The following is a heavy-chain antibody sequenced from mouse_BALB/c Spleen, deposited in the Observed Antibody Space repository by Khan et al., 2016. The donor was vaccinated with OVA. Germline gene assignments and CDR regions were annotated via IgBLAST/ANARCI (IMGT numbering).Heavy chain of an antibody. V-gene: IGHV2-6-5*01. CDR1: GFSLTDYA. Sequence: QVQLKESGPGLVVPSQSLSITCTVSGFSLTDYAVSWIRQPPGKGLEWLGVIWVSGSKYYNSVLKPRLSISKDNFKSQVFLMMNSLQADDTAMYYCARDPPYYSMDYWGQGTSVTVSS. CDR2: IWVSGSK. CDR3: ARDPPYYSMDY. J-gene: IGHJ4*01.